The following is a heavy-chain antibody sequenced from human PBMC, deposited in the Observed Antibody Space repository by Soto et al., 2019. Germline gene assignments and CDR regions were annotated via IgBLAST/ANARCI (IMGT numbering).Heavy chain of an antibody. Sequence: QVQLVESGGGVVQPGRSLRLSCAASGFTFSSYGMHWVRQAPGKGLEWVAVISYDGSNKYCADSVKGRFTISRDNSKNTLYLQMNSLRAEDTAVYYCAKDYYDSSGYYDNDYWGQGTLVTVSS. CDR1: GFTFSSYG. CDR2: ISYDGSNK. J-gene: IGHJ4*02. V-gene: IGHV3-30*18. CDR3: AKDYYDSSGYYDNDY. D-gene: IGHD3-22*01.